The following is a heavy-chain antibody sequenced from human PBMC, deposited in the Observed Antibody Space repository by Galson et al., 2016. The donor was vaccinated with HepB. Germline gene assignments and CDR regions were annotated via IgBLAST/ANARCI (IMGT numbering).Heavy chain of an antibody. CDR1: GYTFTSYY. CDR2: INPSGGGT. V-gene: IGHV1-46*01. Sequence: SVKVSCKASGYTFTSYYMNWVRQAPGQGLEWMGLINPSGGGTNYAQNFRGRVTMTRDTSTNTVYMELISLRSDDTAVYYCARALTFRLGDLSSRGLDYWGQGTLVTIS. D-gene: IGHD3-16*02. CDR3: ARALTFRLGDLSSRGLDY. J-gene: IGHJ4*02.